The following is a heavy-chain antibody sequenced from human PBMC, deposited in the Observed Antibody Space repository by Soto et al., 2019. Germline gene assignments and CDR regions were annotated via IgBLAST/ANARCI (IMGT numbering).Heavy chain of an antibody. J-gene: IGHJ6*02. CDR1: GGSISSYY. D-gene: IGHD6-13*01. CDR3: ARVGSSWYYYYGMDV. CDR2: IYYSGST. Sequence: SETLSLTCTVSGGSISSYYWSWIRQPPGKGLEWIGYIYYSGSTNYNPSLKSRVTISVDTSKNQFSLKLSSVTAADTAVYYCARVGSSWYYYYGMDVWGQGTTVTVSS. V-gene: IGHV4-59*01.